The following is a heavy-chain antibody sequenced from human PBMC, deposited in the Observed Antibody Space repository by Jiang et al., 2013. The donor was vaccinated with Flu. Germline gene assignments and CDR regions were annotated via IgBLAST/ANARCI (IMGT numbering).Heavy chain of an antibody. D-gene: IGHD6-19*01. CDR2: TYYRSKWYN. CDR3: ARGGSGWHQGKNIGYFDY. V-gene: IGHV6-1*01. CDR1: GDSVSSNSAA. Sequence: SQTLSLTCAISGDSVSSNSAAWNWIRQSPSRGLEWLGRTYYRSKWYNDYAVSVKSRITINPDTSKNQFSLQLNSVTPEDTAVYYCARGGSGWHQGKNIGYFDYWGQGTLVTVSS. J-gene: IGHJ4*02.